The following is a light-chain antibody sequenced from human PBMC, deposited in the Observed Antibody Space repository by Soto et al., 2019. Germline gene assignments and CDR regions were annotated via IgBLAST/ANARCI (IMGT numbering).Light chain of an antibody. Sequence: SALTQPASVSGSPGQWITISCTGTSSDVGGYNYVSWYQQHPGKAPKLMIYDVSNRPSGVSNRISASKSVNTASLTISGLQAEDEADYYCSSYTSSSTYVFGTGTKVTVL. CDR1: SSDVGGYNY. CDR2: DVS. V-gene: IGLV2-14*01. J-gene: IGLJ1*01. CDR3: SSYTSSSTYV.